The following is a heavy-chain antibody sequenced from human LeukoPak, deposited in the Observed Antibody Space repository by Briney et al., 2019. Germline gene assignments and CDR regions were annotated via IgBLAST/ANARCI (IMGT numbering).Heavy chain of an antibody. J-gene: IGHJ4*02. CDR3: ARDASTSGSYKRFDY. CDR1: GFMFKNYD. D-gene: IGHD3-22*01. Sequence: GGSLRLSCVASGFMFKNYDMHWVRQAPGKGLEWVAVIWYDGSHEHYVDSVKGRFTISRDNSKNILYLQMNSLRAEDTAVYYCARDASTSGSYKRFDYWGQGTLVTVSS. CDR2: IWYDGSHE. V-gene: IGHV3-33*01.